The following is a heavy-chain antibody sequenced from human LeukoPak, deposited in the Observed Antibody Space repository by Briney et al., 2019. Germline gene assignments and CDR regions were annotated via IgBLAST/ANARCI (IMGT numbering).Heavy chain of an antibody. CDR1: GGSISSSNW. J-gene: IGHJ4*02. V-gene: IGHV4-4*02. Sequence: SETVSLTCAVSGGSISSSNWWSWVRQPPGKGLEWIGELYHSESTNYNPSLKSRVTISVDTSKNQFSLKLSSVTAADTAVYYCAREKRGYSGYDYSFDYWGQGTLVTVSS. CDR2: LYHSEST. D-gene: IGHD5-12*01. CDR3: AREKRGYSGYDYSFDY.